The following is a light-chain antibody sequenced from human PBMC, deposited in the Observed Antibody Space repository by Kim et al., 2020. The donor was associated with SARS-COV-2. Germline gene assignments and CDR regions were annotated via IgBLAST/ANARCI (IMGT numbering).Light chain of an antibody. CDR2: GNS. CDR3: QSYDSSLSGWV. CDR1: SSNIGAGYD. V-gene: IGLV1-40*01. Sequence: RVTISCPGSSSNIGAGYDVHWYQQLPGTAPKLLIYGNSNRPSGVPDRFSGPKSGTSASLAITGLQAEDEADYYCQSYDSSLSGWVFGGGTQLTVL. J-gene: IGLJ3*02.